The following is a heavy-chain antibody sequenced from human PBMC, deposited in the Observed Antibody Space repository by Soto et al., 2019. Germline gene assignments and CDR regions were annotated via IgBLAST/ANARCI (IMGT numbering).Heavy chain of an antibody. CDR2: IYYSGST. CDR1: GGSISSGGYY. CDR3: ARGNRFKVFGVVITDAFDI. V-gene: IGHV4-31*03. J-gene: IGHJ3*02. Sequence: PSETLSLTCTVSGGSISSGGYYWSWIRQHPGKGLEWIGYIYYSGSTYYNPSLKSRVTISVDTSKNQFSLKLSSVTAADTAVYYCARGNRFKVFGVVITDAFDIWGQGTMVTVSS. D-gene: IGHD3-3*01.